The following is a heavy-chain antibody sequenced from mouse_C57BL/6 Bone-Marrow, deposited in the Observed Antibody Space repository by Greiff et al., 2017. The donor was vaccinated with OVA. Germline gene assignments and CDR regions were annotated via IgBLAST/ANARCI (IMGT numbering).Heavy chain of an antibody. CDR3: ANYYGSSYWDFDV. D-gene: IGHD1-1*01. CDR2: IDPSDSYT. Sequence: QVQLQQPGAELVKPGASVKLSCKASGYTFTSYWMQWVKQRPGQGLEWIGEIDPSDSYTNYNQKFKGKATLTVDTSSSTAYMQLSSLTSEDSAVYYCANYYGSSYWDFDVWGTGTTVTVSS. J-gene: IGHJ1*03. V-gene: IGHV1-50*01. CDR1: GYTFTSYW.